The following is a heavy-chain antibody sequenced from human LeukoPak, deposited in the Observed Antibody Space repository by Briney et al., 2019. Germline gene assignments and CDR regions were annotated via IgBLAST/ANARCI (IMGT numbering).Heavy chain of an antibody. J-gene: IGHJ6*02. V-gene: IGHV4-34*01. Sequence: PSETLSLTCAVYGGSFSGYYWSWIRQPPGKGLEWIGEINHSGSTNYNPSLKSRVTISVDTSKNQFSLKLSSVTAADTAVYYCAGGAVVVPAAMKPLMSGMDVWGQGTTVTVSS. CDR2: INHSGST. CDR3: AGGAVVVPAAMKPLMSGMDV. D-gene: IGHD2-2*01. CDR1: GGSFSGYY.